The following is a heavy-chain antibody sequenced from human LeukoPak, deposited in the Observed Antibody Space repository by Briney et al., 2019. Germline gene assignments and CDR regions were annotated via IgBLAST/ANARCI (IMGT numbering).Heavy chain of an antibody. J-gene: IGHJ4*02. CDR1: GFTVSSNY. D-gene: IGHD5-12*01. CDR2: IYSGGST. Sequence: GGSLRLSCAASGFTVSSNYMSWVRQAPGKGLEWVSVIYSGGSTYYADSVKGRFTISRDNSKNTLYLQMNSLRAEDTAVYYCAKETRGSYSDYWGQGTLVTVSS. CDR3: AKETRGSYSDY. V-gene: IGHV3-53*05.